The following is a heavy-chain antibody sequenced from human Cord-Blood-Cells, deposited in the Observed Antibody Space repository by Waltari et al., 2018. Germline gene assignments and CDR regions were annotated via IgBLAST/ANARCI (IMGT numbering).Heavy chain of an antibody. D-gene: IGHD3-10*01. J-gene: IGHJ4*02. Sequence: QVQLVQSGSELKKPGASVKVSCKASGYTFTSYAMNWVRQAPGQGLERMGWITTHAGNQTYAKGFTGGFVFPLDTSVSTAYLQISSLKAEATAVYYCASQFSSRGSGSYYNDYWGQGTLVTVSS. CDR1: GYTFTSYA. CDR3: ASQFSSRGSGSYYNDY. V-gene: IGHV7-4-1*02. CDR2: ITTHAGNQ.